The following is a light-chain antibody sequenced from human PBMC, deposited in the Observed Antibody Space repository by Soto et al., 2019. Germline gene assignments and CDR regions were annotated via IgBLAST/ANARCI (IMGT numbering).Light chain of an antibody. CDR1: QSIITW. Sequence: DIQMTQSPSTLSASVGDRVTITCLASQSIITWLAWYQQKPGKAPKVLTYDASSLHSGVPSRFSGSGSGTDFTLTISSLQPEDFATYYCQQSYSTPITFGHGTRLEIK. CDR2: DAS. V-gene: IGKV1-39*01. CDR3: QQSYSTPIT. J-gene: IGKJ5*01.